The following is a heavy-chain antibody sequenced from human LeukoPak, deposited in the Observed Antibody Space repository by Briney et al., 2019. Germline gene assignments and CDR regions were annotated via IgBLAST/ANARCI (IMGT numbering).Heavy chain of an antibody. D-gene: IGHD3-10*01. V-gene: IGHV3-9*01. CDR3: ARDSYYLGSDYSFRGAFDI. CDR2: ISWNSGSI. J-gene: IGHJ3*02. Sequence: GRSLRLSCAASGFTFDDYAMHWVRQAPGKGLEWVSGISWNSGSIGYADSVKGRFTISRDNAKNSLYLQMNSLRAEDTAVYYCARDSYYLGSDYSFRGAFDIWGQGTLVTVSS. CDR1: GFTFDDYA.